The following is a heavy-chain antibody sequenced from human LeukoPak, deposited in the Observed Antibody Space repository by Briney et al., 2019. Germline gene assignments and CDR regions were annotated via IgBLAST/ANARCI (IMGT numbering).Heavy chain of an antibody. CDR2: ISGSGGST. D-gene: IGHD3-22*01. J-gene: IGHJ3*02. V-gene: IGHV3-23*01. CDR1: GFTFSSYA. Sequence: PGGSLRLSCAASGFTFSSYAMSWVRQAPGKGLEWVSAISGSGGSTYYADSVKGRFTISRDNSKNTLYLQMNSLRAEDTAVYYCAKYHDSSGYPYDAFDIWGQGTMVTVSS. CDR3: AKYHDSSGYPYDAFDI.